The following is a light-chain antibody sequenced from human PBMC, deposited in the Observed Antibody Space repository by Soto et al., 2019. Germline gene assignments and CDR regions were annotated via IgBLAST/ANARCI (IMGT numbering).Light chain of an antibody. CDR2: GAS. J-gene: IGKJ1*01. CDR1: QIISSN. V-gene: IGKV3-15*01. CDR3: QEYYNWPNWT. Sequence: EIVLTQSPATLSVSPGERATLSCRASQIISSNLAWYQQKPGQAPRLLIYGASTRATGIPARFSGSGSGTEFALTITSLQSEDFADYYCQEYYNWPNWTFGQGTKVDIX.